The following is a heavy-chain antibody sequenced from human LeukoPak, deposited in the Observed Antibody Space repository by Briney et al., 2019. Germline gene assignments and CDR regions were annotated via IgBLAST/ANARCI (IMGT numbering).Heavy chain of an antibody. D-gene: IGHD3-22*01. CDR1: GFTFSSYS. Sequence: GGSLRLSCAASGFTFSSYSMTWVRQAPGKGLEWVSPISTAGGNTYYADSVKGRFTISRDNSKNTLYLQMNSLRAVYTAVYYCARGPPDWLLVSPTDYWGQGTLVTVSS. J-gene: IGHJ4*02. CDR3: ARGPPDWLLVSPTDY. CDR2: ISTAGGNT. V-gene: IGHV3-23*01.